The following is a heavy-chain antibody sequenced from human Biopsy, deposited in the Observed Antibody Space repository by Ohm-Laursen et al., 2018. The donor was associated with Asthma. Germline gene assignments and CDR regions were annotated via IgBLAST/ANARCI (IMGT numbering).Heavy chain of an antibody. Sequence: SVKVSCKASGYTFISYAIHWVRQAPGQRLEWMGWINAGNGNTKYSQKFQGRVTISADRSTSTAYMELNSLTIEDTAVYYCSRAVTILQEWSGGMDVWGQGTTVTVSS. J-gene: IGHJ6*02. CDR2: INAGNGNT. V-gene: IGHV1-3*01. D-gene: IGHD3-3*01. CDR1: GYTFISYA. CDR3: SRAVTILQEWSGGMDV.